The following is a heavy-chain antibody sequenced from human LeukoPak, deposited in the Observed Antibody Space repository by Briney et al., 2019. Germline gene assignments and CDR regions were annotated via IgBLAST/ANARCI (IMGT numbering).Heavy chain of an antibody. CDR1: GGSISSSSYY. Sequence: SETLSLTCTVSGGSISSSSYYWGWIRQPPGKGLEWIGSIYYSGSTYYNPSLKSRVTISVDTSKNQFSLKLSSVTAADTAVYYCARAPTIDLIDYWGQGTLVTVSS. J-gene: IGHJ4*02. V-gene: IGHV4-39*01. CDR2: IYYSGST. CDR3: ARAPTIDLIDY. D-gene: IGHD5-12*01.